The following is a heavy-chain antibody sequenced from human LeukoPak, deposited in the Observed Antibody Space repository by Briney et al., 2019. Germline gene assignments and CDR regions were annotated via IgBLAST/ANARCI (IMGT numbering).Heavy chain of an antibody. CDR2: IYSGGST. V-gene: IGHV3-53*04. CDR3: ARGLPYYYHSSGYLYFDY. J-gene: IGHJ4*02. Sequence: GGSLRLSCAASGFTVSSNYMSWVRQAPGKGLEWVSVIYSGGSTYYADSVKGRFTISRHNPKNTLYLQMNSLRAEDTAVYYCARGLPYYYHSSGYLYFDYWGQETLVTVSS. D-gene: IGHD3-22*01. CDR1: GFTVSSNY.